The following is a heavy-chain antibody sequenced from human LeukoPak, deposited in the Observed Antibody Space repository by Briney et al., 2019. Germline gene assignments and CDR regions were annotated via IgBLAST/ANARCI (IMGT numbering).Heavy chain of an antibody. J-gene: IGHJ6*03. CDR1: GYTFTGYY. V-gene: IGHV1-2*02. D-gene: IGHD6-13*01. CDR2: INPNSGGT. Sequence: ASVKVSCKASGYTFTGYYMHWVRQAPGQGLEWMGWINPNSGGTNYAQKFQGRVTMTRDTSISTAYMELSRLRSEDTAVYYCARDSAAGQGGGYYYYYYMDVWGKGTTVTISS. CDR3: ARDSAAGQGGGYYYYYYMDV.